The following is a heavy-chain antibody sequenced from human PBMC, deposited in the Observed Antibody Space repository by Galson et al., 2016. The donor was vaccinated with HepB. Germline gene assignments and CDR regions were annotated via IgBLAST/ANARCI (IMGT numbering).Heavy chain of an antibody. J-gene: IGHJ4*02. CDR1: GFTFSSYF. CDR2: IEKDGSET. D-gene: IGHD5-24*01. V-gene: IGHV3-7*03. Sequence: LRLSCAASGFTFSSYFMTWVRQAPGKGLQWVANIEKDGSETNYVDSVKGRFTISRDNAKNSLYLQMNTLRAEDTAVYYCAAGAGWVEYYWGQGTLVIVSS. CDR3: AAGAGWVEYY.